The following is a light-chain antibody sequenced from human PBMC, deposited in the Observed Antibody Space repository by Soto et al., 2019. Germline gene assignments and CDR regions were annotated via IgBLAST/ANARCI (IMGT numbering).Light chain of an antibody. Sequence: DIPMTQSPSSLSASVGDRVTITCRASQAIRNDLAWYQQKPGKVPKVLIHAASTLQSGVPSRFSGSGSGTDFTLTISGLQPDDVATYYCQKCNIAPFTFGPGTKVDIK. CDR3: QKCNIAPFT. J-gene: IGKJ3*01. CDR2: AAS. CDR1: QAIRND. V-gene: IGKV1-27*01.